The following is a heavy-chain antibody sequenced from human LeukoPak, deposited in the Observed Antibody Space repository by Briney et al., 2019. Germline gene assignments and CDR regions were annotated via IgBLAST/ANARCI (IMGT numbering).Heavy chain of an antibody. V-gene: IGHV3-23*01. CDR3: ARLSSSWEYYYYGMDV. D-gene: IGHD6-13*01. CDR2: INGSGGST. CDR1: GFTFSSYA. J-gene: IGHJ6*02. Sequence: GGSLRLSCAASGFTFSSYAMSWVRQAPGKGLEWVSAINGSGGSTYYADSVKGRFTISRDNSKNTLYLQMNSLRAEDTAVYYCARLSSSWEYYYYGMDVWGQGTTVTVSS.